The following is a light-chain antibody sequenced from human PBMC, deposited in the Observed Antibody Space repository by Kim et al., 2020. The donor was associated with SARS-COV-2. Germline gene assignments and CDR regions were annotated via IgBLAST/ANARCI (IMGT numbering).Light chain of an antibody. CDR1: ISNIGSNV. CDR3: AAWDDSLKGSV. CDR2: SND. V-gene: IGLV1-44*01. J-gene: IGLJ3*02. Sequence: GQRVNIDCSGSISNIGSNVVNWYQQLPGTAPKLLMYSNDYRPSGVPDRFSGSKSGTSASLAISGLQSEDEAAYYCAAWDDSLKGSVFGGGTQLTVL.